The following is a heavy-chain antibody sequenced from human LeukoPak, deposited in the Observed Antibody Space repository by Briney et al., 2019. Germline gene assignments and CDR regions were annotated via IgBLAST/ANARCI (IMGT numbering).Heavy chain of an antibody. Sequence: SETLSLTCTVSGDSISSYYWSWIRQPPGKGPEWIGYIYYSGSTNYNPSLKSRVTISVDTSKNQFSLKLSSVTAADTAVYYCAYSSSWYWFDPWGQGTLVTVSS. CDR1: GDSISSYY. J-gene: IGHJ5*02. V-gene: IGHV4-59*08. D-gene: IGHD6-13*01. CDR2: IYYSGST. CDR3: AYSSSWYWFDP.